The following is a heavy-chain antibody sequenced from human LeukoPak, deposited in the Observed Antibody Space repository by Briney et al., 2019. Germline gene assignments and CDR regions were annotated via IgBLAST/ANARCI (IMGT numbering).Heavy chain of an antibody. V-gene: IGHV3-23*01. CDR2: VSGSGGAT. D-gene: IGHD1-1*01. Sequence: GGSLRLSCAASGFTFNKYAMSWVRQAPGMGLEWLSYVSGSGGATYYADSVKGRFTISRDNSKNTVYLQMGSLRAEDTAAYYCAKNRGGTYKYYMDVWGNGTTVTVSS. J-gene: IGHJ6*03. CDR1: GFTFNKYA. CDR3: AKNRGGTYKYYMDV.